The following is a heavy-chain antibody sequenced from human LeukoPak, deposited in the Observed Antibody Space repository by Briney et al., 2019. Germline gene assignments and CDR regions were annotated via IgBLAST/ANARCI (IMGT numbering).Heavy chain of an antibody. D-gene: IGHD3-9*01. Sequence: ASVKVSCKASGYTFTSYGISWVRQAPGQGLEWMGWISAYNGNTNYAQKLQGRVTMTTDTSTSTAYMKLRSLRSDDTAVYYCARDLLDSVSYYYYGMDVWGQGTTVTVSS. V-gene: IGHV1-18*01. CDR2: ISAYNGNT. CDR3: ARDLLDSVSYYYYGMDV. J-gene: IGHJ6*02. CDR1: GYTFTSYG.